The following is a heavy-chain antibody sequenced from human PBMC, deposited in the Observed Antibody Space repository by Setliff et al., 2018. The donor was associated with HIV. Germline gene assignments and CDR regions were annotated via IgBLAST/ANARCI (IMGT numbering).Heavy chain of an antibody. V-gene: IGHV1-3*01. Sequence: ASVKVSCKASGYTFTNYAMHWVRQAPGQRLEWMGWINAGNGNTKYSQKIQGRVTITRDTSASTAYMDLSSLRSEDTAVYYCAIHRITLFGVVIWAFDYWGQGTLVTVSS. CDR3: AIHRITLFGVVIWAFDY. D-gene: IGHD3-3*01. CDR1: GYTFTNYA. J-gene: IGHJ4*02. CDR2: INAGNGNT.